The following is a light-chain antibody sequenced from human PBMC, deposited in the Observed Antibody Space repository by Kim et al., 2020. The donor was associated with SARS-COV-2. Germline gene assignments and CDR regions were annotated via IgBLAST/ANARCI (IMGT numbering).Light chain of an antibody. V-gene: IGKV3-11*01. Sequence: LDPGERATLSCRASQSVTSCLAWYQQKAGQAPRLLIYDSSNRATGIPARFSGSGSGTDFTLTISSLEPEDFAVYYCQHRSNWPRTFGQGTKVDIK. CDR1: QSVTSC. CDR3: QHRSNWPRT. J-gene: IGKJ1*01. CDR2: DSS.